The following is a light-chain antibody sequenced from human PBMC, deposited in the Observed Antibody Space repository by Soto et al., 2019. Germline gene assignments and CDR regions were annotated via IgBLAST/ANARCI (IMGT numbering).Light chain of an antibody. J-gene: IGKJ1*01. CDR3: QHYNSYSEA. V-gene: IGKV1-5*03. CDR1: QTISSW. Sequence: DIQMTQSPSTVSGSGGGGGAVGGRASQTISSWLAWYQQKPGKAPKLLIYKASTLKSGVPSRFSGSGSGTEFTLTISSLQPDDFATYYCQHYNSYSEAFGQGTKVDIK. CDR2: KAS.